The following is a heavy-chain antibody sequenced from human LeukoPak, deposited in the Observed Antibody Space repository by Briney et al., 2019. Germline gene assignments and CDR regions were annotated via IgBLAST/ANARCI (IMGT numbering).Heavy chain of an antibody. D-gene: IGHD5-18*01. CDR2: IIPILGIA. CDR3: ARSAVDTAMGADFDY. J-gene: IGHJ4*02. Sequence: SVKVSCKASRGTFSSYTISWVRQAPGQGLEWMGRIIPILGIANYAQKFQGRVTITADKSTSTAYMELSSLRSEDTAVYYCARSAVDTAMGADFDYWGQGTLVTVSS. CDR1: RGTFSSYT. V-gene: IGHV1-69*02.